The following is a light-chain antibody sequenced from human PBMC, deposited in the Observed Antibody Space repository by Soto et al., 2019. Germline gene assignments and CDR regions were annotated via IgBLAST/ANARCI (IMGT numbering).Light chain of an antibody. V-gene: IGLV1-40*01. Sequence: QSVLTQPPSVSGAPGQRVTISCSGSNSNIGAGYDVHWYQRLPGTAPKLLIFANGIRPSGVPDRFSASKSATSAFLAITGLLTEDEADYYCQSYDSSVRVAVFGGGTKLTVL. CDR2: ANG. CDR3: QSYDSSVRVAV. J-gene: IGLJ2*01. CDR1: NSNIGAGYD.